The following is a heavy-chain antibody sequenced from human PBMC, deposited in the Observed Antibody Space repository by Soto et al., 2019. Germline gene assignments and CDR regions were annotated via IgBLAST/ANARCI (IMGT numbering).Heavy chain of an antibody. CDR3: AKDTVPVATPWFDP. D-gene: IGHD2-2*01. CDR2: IWYDGSNK. CDR1: GFTFSSYG. V-gene: IGHV3-33*06. J-gene: IGHJ5*02. Sequence: SLRLSNAASGFTFSSYGMHWFRQAPGKGLEWVAVIWYDGSNKYYADSVKGRFTISRDNSKNTLYLQMNSLRAEDTVVYYCAKDTVPVATPWFDPWGQGTLVTVSS.